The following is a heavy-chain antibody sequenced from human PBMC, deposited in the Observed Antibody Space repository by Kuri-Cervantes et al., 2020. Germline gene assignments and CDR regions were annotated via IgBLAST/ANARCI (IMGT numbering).Heavy chain of an antibody. V-gene: IGHV3-30*18. D-gene: IGHD2-2*01. CDR1: GFTFSSYG. CDR2: ISYDGSNK. CDR3: AKEFTYCSSTSCKYYYYGMDV. Sequence: GGSLRLSCAASGFTFSSYGMHWVRQAPGKGLEWVAVISYDGSNKYYADSVKGRFTISRDNSKNTLYLQMNSLRAEDTAVYHCAKEFTYCSSTSCKYYYYGMDVWGQGTTVTVSS. J-gene: IGHJ6*02.